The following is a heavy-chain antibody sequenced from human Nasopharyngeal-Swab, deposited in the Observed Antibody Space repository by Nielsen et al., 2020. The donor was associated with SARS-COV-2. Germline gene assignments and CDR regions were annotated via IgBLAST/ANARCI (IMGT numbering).Heavy chain of an antibody. V-gene: IGHV3-21*04. J-gene: IGHJ4*02. Sequence: GESLKISCAASGFTFSSYSMNWVRQAPGKGLEWVSSISSSSSYIYYADSVKGRFTISRDNAKNSLYLQMNSLRAEDTAVYYCARDQGYDFWSGQVHWGQGALVTVSS. CDR3: ARDQGYDFWSGQVH. CDR1: GFTFSSYS. CDR2: ISSSSSYI. D-gene: IGHD3-3*01.